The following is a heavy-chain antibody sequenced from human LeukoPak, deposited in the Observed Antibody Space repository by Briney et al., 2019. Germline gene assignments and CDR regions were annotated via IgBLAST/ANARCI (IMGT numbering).Heavy chain of an antibody. CDR3: ARVVRTSGYYSNPKSVSFDF. CDR1: GGSISSSSYY. Sequence: PSETLSLTCTVSGGSISSSSYYWGWIRQPPGKGLEWIGSIYYSGSTYYNPSLKSRVTISVDTSKNQFSLKLDSVTAADTAVYYCARVVRTSGYYSNPKSVSFDFWGQGTLVTVSS. D-gene: IGHD3-3*01. CDR2: IYYSGST. J-gene: IGHJ4*02. V-gene: IGHV4-39*01.